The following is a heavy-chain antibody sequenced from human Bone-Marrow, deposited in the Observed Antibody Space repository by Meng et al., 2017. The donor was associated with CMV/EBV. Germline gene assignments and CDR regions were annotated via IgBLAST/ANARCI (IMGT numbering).Heavy chain of an antibody. V-gene: IGHV3-20*04. Sequence: GESLKISCAASGFTFDDYGMSWVRQAPGKGLEWVSGINWNGGSTGYADSVKGRFTISRDNAKNSLYLQMNSLRAGDTAVYYCARIHYYYGMDVWGQGTTVTVSS. J-gene: IGHJ6*02. CDR1: GFTFDDYG. CDR3: ARIHYYYGMDV. CDR2: INWNGGST.